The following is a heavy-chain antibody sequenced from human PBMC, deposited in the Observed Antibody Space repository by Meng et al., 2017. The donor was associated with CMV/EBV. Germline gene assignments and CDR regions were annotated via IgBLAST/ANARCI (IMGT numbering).Heavy chain of an antibody. CDR3: ARDLIVVVPAAEAWYYYGMDV. CDR2: ISSSGSTI. V-gene: IGHV3-48*03. J-gene: IGHJ6*02. CDR1: GCTFSSYE. Sequence: GGSLRLSCAASGCTFSSYEMNWVRQAPGKGLEWVSYISSSGSTIYYADSVKGRFTISRDNAKNSLYLQMNSLRAEDTAVYYCARDLIVVVPAAEAWYYYGMDVWGQGTTVTVSS. D-gene: IGHD2-2*01.